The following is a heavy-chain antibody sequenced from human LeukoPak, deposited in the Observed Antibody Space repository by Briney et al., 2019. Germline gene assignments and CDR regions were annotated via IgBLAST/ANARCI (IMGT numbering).Heavy chain of an antibody. CDR3: ATLPGGVTTPNPS. J-gene: IGHJ5*02. Sequence: SETLSLTCTVSGGSISSGRYYWSWIRQPAGKGLEWIGRVSTTGSTNYNPSLKSRVTISLDTSKNQFSLRLTSVTAADTAVYYCATLPGGVTTPNPSWGQGTLVTVSS. CDR2: VSTTGST. CDR1: GGSISSGRYY. D-gene: IGHD4-17*01. V-gene: IGHV4-61*02.